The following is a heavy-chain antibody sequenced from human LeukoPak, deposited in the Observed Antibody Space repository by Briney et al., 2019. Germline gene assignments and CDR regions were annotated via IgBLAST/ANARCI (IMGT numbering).Heavy chain of an antibody. CDR1: GFTFSSYA. V-gene: IGHV3-23*01. CDR2: ISGSGGST. CDR3: ARAGGSGSYRYYYYGMDV. Sequence: GGSLRLSCAASGFTFSSYAMSWVRQAPGKGLEWVSAISGSGGSTYYADSVKGRFTISRDNSKNTLYLQMNSLRAEDTAVYYCARAGGSGSYRYYYYGMDVWGQGTTVTVSS. J-gene: IGHJ6*02. D-gene: IGHD3-10*01.